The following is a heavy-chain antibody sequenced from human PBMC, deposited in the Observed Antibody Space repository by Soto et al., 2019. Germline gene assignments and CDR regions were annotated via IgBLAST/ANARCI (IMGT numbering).Heavy chain of an antibody. Sequence: SETLSLTCAVYGGSFSGYYWSWIRQPPGKGLEWIGQINHSGSTNYNPALKSRVTISVDTSKNKFSLKLSSVTAADTAVYYCARITGYCSSTSCRTRDVWGQGTTVTVSS. CDR3: ARITGYCSSTSCRTRDV. CDR2: INHSGST. D-gene: IGHD2-2*01. V-gene: IGHV4-34*01. CDR1: GGSFSGYY. J-gene: IGHJ6*02.